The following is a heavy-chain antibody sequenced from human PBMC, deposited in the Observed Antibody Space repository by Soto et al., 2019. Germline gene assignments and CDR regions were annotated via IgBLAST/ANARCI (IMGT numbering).Heavy chain of an antibody. CDR1: GYTFTSYG. Sequence: ASVKVSCKASGYTFTSYGISWVRQAPGQGLEWMGWISAYNGNTNYAQKLQGRVTMTTDTSTSTAYMELRSLRSDDTAVYYCARDRYCSSTSCYTGNWFDPWGQGTLVTVSS. J-gene: IGHJ5*02. V-gene: IGHV1-18*01. CDR2: ISAYNGNT. D-gene: IGHD2-2*02. CDR3: ARDRYCSSTSCYTGNWFDP.